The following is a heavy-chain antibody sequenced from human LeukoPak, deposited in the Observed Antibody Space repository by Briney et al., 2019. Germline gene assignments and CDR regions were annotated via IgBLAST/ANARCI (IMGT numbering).Heavy chain of an antibody. J-gene: IGHJ3*02. CDR3: AKGSSSSWFRAPFDI. CDR1: GFTFSSYA. Sequence: GGSLRLSCAASGFTFSSYAMSWVRQAPGKGLEWVSGMSDSGDITYDADPVKGRFTISRDNSKNTLYLQMNSLRAEDTAIYYCAKGSSSSWFRAPFDIWGQGTMVTVSS. D-gene: IGHD6-13*01. CDR2: MSDSGDIT. V-gene: IGHV3-23*01.